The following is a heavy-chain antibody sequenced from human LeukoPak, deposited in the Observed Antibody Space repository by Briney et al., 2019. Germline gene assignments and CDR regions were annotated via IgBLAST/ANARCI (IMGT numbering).Heavy chain of an antibody. CDR3: AGGLGSIYLCSTSCPHAGFDP. J-gene: IGHJ5*02. CDR2: IYTSGST. Sequence: PSETLSLTCTVSGGSISSYYWGWIRQPAGKGLEWIGRIYTSGSTNYNPSLKSRVTISVDKSKNQFSLKLSSVPAADPAVYYCAGGLGSIYLCSTSCPHAGFDPWGQGTLVTVSS. CDR1: GGSISSYY. V-gene: IGHV4-4*07. D-gene: IGHD2-2*01.